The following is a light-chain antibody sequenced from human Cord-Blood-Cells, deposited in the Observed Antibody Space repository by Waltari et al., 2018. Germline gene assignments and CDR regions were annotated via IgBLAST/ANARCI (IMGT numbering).Light chain of an antibody. J-gene: IGLJ1*01. Sequence: QSALTQPASVSGSPGQSITISCTGTSSDVGSYNLVSWYQQHPGKAPKLMIYESSKRPSGVSNLFSGSKSGNTASLTISGLQAEDEADYYCCSYAGSSTYVFGTGTKVTVL. CDR1: SSDVGSYNL. V-gene: IGLV2-23*01. CDR3: CSYAGSSTYV. CDR2: ESS.